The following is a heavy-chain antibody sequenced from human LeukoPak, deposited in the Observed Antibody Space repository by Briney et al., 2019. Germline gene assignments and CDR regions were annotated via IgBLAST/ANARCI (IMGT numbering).Heavy chain of an antibody. J-gene: IGHJ4*02. Sequence: SETLSLTCTVSGGSISSSSYYWDWIRQPLGKGLEWIGTIFYSGTTSYSPSLKSRVTISVDTSRNQFSLKLNSVTAADTAIYYCARRRIAAFDYWGQGTLVTVSS. CDR3: ARRRIAAFDY. D-gene: IGHD6-13*01. CDR1: GGSISSSSYY. CDR2: IFYSGTT. V-gene: IGHV4-39*01.